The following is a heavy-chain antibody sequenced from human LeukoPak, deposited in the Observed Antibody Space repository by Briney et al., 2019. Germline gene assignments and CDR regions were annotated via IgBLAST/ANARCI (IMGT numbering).Heavy chain of an antibody. V-gene: IGHV5-51*01. CDR2: IYPGDSDT. D-gene: IGHD5-18*01. Sequence: GESLKISCEGSGYTFTSYWIAWVRQMPGKGLEWMGIIYPGDSDTRYSPSFQGQVTISADKSISTAYLQWSSLKASDTAMYYCARQIRLRGYSYGQGVYYFDYWGQGTLVTVSS. CDR3: ARQIRLRGYSYGQGVYYFDY. J-gene: IGHJ4*02. CDR1: GYTFTSYW.